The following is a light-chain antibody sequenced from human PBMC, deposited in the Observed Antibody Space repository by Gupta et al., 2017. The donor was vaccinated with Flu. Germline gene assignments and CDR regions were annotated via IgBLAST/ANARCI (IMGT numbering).Light chain of an antibody. CDR3: QTWGTGIRV. CDR2: LSSDGSH. V-gene: IGLV4-69*01. J-gene: IGLJ3*02. CDR1: SGHSSYA. Sequence: IVLTQSPSASASLGASVKLTCTLSSGHSSYAIAWHQQQPEKGPRYLMKLSSDGSHSKGDVIPDRFSGSSSGAERYLTISSLQSEDEADYYCQTWGTGIRVFGGGTKLTVL.